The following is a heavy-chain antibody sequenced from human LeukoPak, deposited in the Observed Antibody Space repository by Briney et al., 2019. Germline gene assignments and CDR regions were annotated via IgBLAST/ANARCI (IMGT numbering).Heavy chain of an antibody. CDR1: GGSFSGYY. J-gene: IGHJ4*02. Sequence: PSETLSLTCAVYGGSFSGYYWSWIRQPPGKGLEWIGEINHSGSTNYNPSLKSRVTISVDTSKNQFSLKLSSVTAADTAVYYCARLSGYYLGFDYWGQGTLVTVSS. CDR3: ARLSGYYLGFDY. CDR2: INHSGST. D-gene: IGHD3-22*01. V-gene: IGHV4-34*01.